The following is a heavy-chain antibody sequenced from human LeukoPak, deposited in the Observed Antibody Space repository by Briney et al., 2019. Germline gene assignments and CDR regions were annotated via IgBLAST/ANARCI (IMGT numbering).Heavy chain of an antibody. CDR1: GFTFSSYG. CDR2: ILNDGSQE. J-gene: IGHJ4*02. Sequence: GGSLRLSCAASGFTFSSYGMHWVRQAPGKGLEWVAVILNDGSQEKYADSVKGRFTISRDNSKNTLYLQMNSLRVEDTAVYYCAKTRGGVVATTSDYWGQGTLVTVSS. D-gene: IGHD5-12*01. CDR3: AKTRGGVVATTSDY. V-gene: IGHV3-33*06.